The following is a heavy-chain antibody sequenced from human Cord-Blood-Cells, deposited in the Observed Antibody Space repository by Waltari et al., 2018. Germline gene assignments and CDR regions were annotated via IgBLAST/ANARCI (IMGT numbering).Heavy chain of an antibody. CDR2: IYYSGST. V-gene: IGHV4-39*07. J-gene: IGHJ4*02. D-gene: IGHD2-15*01. CDR1: GGSLSSSSYY. Sequence: QLQLQESGPGLVKPSATLSLTCTVSGGSLSSSSYYWGWIRQPPGKGLEWIGSIYYSGSTYYNPYLKSRVTISVDTSKNQFSLKLSSVTAADTAVYYCARGDEFSEQYGGFDYWGQGTLVTVSS. CDR3: ARGDEFSEQYGGFDY.